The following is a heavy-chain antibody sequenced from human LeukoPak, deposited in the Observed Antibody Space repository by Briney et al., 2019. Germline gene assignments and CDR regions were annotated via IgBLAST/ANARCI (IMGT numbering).Heavy chain of an antibody. D-gene: IGHD5-12*01. J-gene: IGHJ4*02. Sequence: SETLSLTCTVSGGSISSYYWSWLRQPPGKGLEWIGYIYYSGSTNYNPSLKSRVTISVDTSKNQFSLKLSSVTAADTAVYYCARGPGANSGYQGSFDYWGQGTLVTVSS. CDR2: IYYSGST. CDR3: ARGPGANSGYQGSFDY. CDR1: GGSISSYY. V-gene: IGHV4-59*01.